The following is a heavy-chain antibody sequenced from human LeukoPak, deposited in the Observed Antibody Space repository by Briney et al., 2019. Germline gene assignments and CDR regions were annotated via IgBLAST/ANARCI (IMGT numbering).Heavy chain of an antibody. Sequence: GGSLRLSCAASGLTFSNAWMNWVRQAPGKGLEWVAHIKSETNGGTADYAAAVEGRSTISRDDSKNTLYLQMNSLKIEDTAVYFCTTNPGTWGDFWGQGSLVTVSS. CDR1: GLTFSNAW. D-gene: IGHD7-27*01. J-gene: IGHJ4*02. V-gene: IGHV3-15*07. CDR3: TTNPGTWGDF. CDR2: IKSETNGGTA.